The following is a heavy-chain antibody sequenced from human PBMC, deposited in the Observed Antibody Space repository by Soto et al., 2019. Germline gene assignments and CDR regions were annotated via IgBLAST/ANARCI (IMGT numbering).Heavy chain of an antibody. Sequence: SETLSLTCAVYGGSFGGYYWSWVGQRPGKGLEWIGEINHSGSTNYNPSLKSRVTISVDTSKNQFSLKLSSVTAADTAVYYCARLYNSNYYYYYMDVWGNGTTGTVSS. J-gene: IGHJ6*03. D-gene: IGHD1-20*01. CDR2: INHSGST. V-gene: IGHV4-34*01. CDR1: GGSFGGYY. CDR3: ARLYNSNYYYYYMDV.